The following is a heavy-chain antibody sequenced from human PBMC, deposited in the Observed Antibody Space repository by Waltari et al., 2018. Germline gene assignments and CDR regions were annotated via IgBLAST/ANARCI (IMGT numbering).Heavy chain of an antibody. V-gene: IGHV4-39*01. D-gene: IGHD2-21*02. CDR1: GGSISSSSYY. CDR3: ARTYCGGDCYPEYYFDY. J-gene: IGHJ4*02. Sequence: QLQLQESGPGLVKPSETLSLTCTVSGGSISSSSYYWGWIRQPPGKGLEWIGSIYYSGSTYYNPSLKSRVTISVDTSRNQFSLKLSSVTAADTAVYYCARTYCGGDCYPEYYFDYWGQGTLVTVSS. CDR2: IYYSGST.